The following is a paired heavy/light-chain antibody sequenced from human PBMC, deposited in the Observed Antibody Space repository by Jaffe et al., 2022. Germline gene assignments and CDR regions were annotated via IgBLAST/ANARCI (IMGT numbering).Light chain of an antibody. CDR2: SNN. CDR1: SSNIGSNT. J-gene: IGLJ3*02. Sequence: QSVLTQPPSASGTPGQRVTISCSGSSSNIGSNTVNWYQQLPGTAPKLLIYSNNQRPSGVPDRFSGSKSGTSASLAISGLQSEDEADYYCAAWDDSLNGEVFGGGTKLTVL. V-gene: IGLV1-44*01. CDR3: AAWDDSLNGEV.
Heavy chain of an antibody. CDR1: GYIFISYY. J-gene: IGHJ4*02. V-gene: IGHV1-46*01. CDR2: IDPSGGST. Sequence: QVQLVQSGAEVKKPGASVKVSCKASGYIFISYYVHWVRQAPGQGLEWMGIIDPSGGSTSYAQKFQGRVIVTRDTSTSTVYMELSSLRSEDTAVYYCARAVGIAGVYYFDYWGQGTLVTVSS. CDR3: ARAVGIAGVYYFDY. D-gene: IGHD6-13*01.